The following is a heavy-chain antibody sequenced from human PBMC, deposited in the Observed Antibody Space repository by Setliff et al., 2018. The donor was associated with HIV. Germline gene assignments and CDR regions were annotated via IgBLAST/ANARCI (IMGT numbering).Heavy chain of an antibody. CDR3: ASRVYYYDSSGYLREEGFDP. Sequence: SETLSLTCAVSGGSIGSDNWWTWVRQAPGKGLEWIGEIYHSEYTNYNPSLKSRATISIDTSKNQFSLNLTSVTAADTAVYYCASRVYYYDSSGYLREEGFDPWGQGTLVTVSS. CDR2: IYHSEYT. CDR1: GGSIGSDNW. J-gene: IGHJ5*02. V-gene: IGHV4-4*02. D-gene: IGHD3-22*01.